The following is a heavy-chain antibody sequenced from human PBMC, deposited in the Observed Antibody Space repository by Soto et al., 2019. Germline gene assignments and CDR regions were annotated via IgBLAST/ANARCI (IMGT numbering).Heavy chain of an antibody. Sequence: ECLKVSLDESKYRFTSYWITYVRQMPGKGLEWMGIIYPGDSDTRYSPSFQGQVTISADKSISTAYLQWSSLKASDTAMYYCAIKPSIAVAGRRCFVPWGQGTLATAS. CDR1: KYRFTSYW. CDR2: IYPGDSDT. V-gene: IGHV5-51*01. D-gene: IGHD6-19*01. CDR3: AIKPSIAVAGRRCFVP. J-gene: IGHJ5*02.